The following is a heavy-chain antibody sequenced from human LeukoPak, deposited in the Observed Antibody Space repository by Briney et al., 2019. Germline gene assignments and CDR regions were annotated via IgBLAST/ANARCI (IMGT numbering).Heavy chain of an antibody. CDR2: INHSGST. CDR1: GGSISSSSDY. CDR3: ARDSNYDSNWFDP. V-gene: IGHV4-39*07. Sequence: PSETLSLTCTVSGGSISSSSDYWGWIRQAPGKGLEWIGEINHSGSTNYNPSLKSRVTISVDTSKNQFSLKLSSVTAADTAVYYCARDSNYDSNWFDPWGQGTLVTVSS. J-gene: IGHJ5*02. D-gene: IGHD4-11*01.